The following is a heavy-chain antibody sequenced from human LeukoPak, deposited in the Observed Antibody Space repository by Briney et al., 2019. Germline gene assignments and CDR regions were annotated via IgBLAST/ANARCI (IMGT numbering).Heavy chain of an antibody. CDR1: GFTFSSYA. CDR2: ISGSGGST. V-gene: IGHV3-23*01. J-gene: IGHJ5*02. CDR3: AKEPPRAPYQLLYENWFDP. Sequence: PGGSLRLSCAASGFTFSSYAMSWVRQAPGKGLEWVSAISGSGGSTYYADSVKGRFTISRDNSKNTLYLQMNSLSAEDTAVYYCAKEPPRAPYQLLYENWFDPWGQGTLVTVSS. D-gene: IGHD2-2*02.